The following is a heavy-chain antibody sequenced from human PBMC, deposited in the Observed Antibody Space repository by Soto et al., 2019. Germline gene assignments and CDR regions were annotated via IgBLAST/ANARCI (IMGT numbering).Heavy chain of an antibody. D-gene: IGHD2-2*01. Sequence: SETLSLTCTVSGGSISSYYWSWIRQPPWKGLEWIGYIYYSGSTNYNPSLKSRVTISVDTSKNQFSLKLSSVTAADTAVYYCARDCSSTSCYVGYYYYGMDVWGQGTTVTVSS. CDR2: IYYSGST. CDR3: ARDCSSTSCYVGYYYYGMDV. CDR1: GGSISSYY. J-gene: IGHJ6*02. V-gene: IGHV4-59*12.